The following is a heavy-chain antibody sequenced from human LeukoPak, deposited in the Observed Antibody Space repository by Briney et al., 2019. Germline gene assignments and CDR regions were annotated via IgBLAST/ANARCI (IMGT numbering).Heavy chain of an antibody. D-gene: IGHD3-3*01. V-gene: IGHV1-24*01. CDR2: FDPEDGET. Sequence: ASVKVSCKVSGYTLTELSMHWVRQAPGKGLEWMGGFDPEDGETIYAQKFQGRVTMTEDTSTDTAYMELSSLRSEDTAVYCCATGKIPLEWLLIDYWGQGTLVTVSS. CDR3: ATGKIPLEWLLIDY. CDR1: GYTLTELS. J-gene: IGHJ4*02.